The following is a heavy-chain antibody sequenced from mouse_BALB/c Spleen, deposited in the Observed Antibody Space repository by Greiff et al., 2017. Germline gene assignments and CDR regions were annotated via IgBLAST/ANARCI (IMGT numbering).Heavy chain of an antibody. CDR2: ISDGGSYT. CDR3: ASSTMITTSAMDY. V-gene: IGHV5-4*02. Sequence: VQLKESGGGLVKPGGSLKLSCAASGFTFSDYYMYWVRQTPEKRLEWVATISDGGSYTYYPDSVKGRFTISRDNAKNNLYLQMSSLKSEDTAMYYCASSTMITTSAMDYWGQGTSVTASS. D-gene: IGHD2-4*01. J-gene: IGHJ4*01. CDR1: GFTFSDYY.